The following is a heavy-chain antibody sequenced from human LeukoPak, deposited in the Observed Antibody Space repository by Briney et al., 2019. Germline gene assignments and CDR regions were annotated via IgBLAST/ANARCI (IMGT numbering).Heavy chain of an antibody. CDR3: VKDGGYSGYETFGY. CDR2: IGTAGDT. CDR1: GFTFSSYD. J-gene: IGHJ4*02. Sequence: GGSLRLSCAASGFTFSSYDMHWVRQATGKGLEWVSAIGTAGDTYYPGSVKGRFTISRDNSKNTLYLQMSSLRAEDTAVYYCVKDGGYSGYETFGYWGQGTLVTVSS. V-gene: IGHV3-13*04. D-gene: IGHD5-12*01.